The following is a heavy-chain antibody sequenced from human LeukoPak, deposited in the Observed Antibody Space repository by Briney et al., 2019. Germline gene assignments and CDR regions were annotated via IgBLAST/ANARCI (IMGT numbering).Heavy chain of an antibody. J-gene: IGHJ4*02. D-gene: IGHD1-1*01. CDR1: GFSFSSYD. V-gene: IGHV3-23*01. Sequence: PGGSLRLSCAASGFSFSSYDMSWVRQAPGKGLEWVSGISGSGGSRYYADSVKGRFTISRDNSKNTLYLQMNSLRAEDTAINYCAKATTAAEYYFDFWGQGTLVTVSS. CDR2: ISGSGGSR. CDR3: AKATTAAEYYFDF.